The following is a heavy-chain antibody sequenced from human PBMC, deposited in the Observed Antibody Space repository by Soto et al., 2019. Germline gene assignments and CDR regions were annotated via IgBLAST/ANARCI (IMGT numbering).Heavy chain of an antibody. CDR3: VRSVILSGVSYRCVIRLHYFDT. Sequence: PSETLALTCTVSGGSISSYHWRWIRQPPGMGLEWIGYIYYSGSTNYNPSLKSRVTISVDASKNEFSLKLSSVTAADTAIYYCVRSVILSGVSYRCVIRLHYFDTWGPGTLVTGS. J-gene: IGHJ4*02. D-gene: IGHD3-9*01. V-gene: IGHV4-59*01. CDR1: GGSISSYH. CDR2: IYYSGST.